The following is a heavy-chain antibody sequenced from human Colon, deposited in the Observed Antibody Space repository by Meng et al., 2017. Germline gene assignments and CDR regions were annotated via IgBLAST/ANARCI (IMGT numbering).Heavy chain of an antibody. CDR3: ARRQRLMGATITQPGPFDY. J-gene: IGHJ4*02. D-gene: IGHD1-26*01. V-gene: IGHV3-30*01. Sequence: GGSLRLSCAASGFTFSGYAMHWVRQAPGKGLEWVAIISYDGSNKFYADSVKGQFTISRDNSKNTLYLQMNSLRAEDTAVYYCARRQRLMGATITQPGPFDYRGQGTLVTVSS. CDR2: ISYDGSNK. CDR1: GFTFSGYA.